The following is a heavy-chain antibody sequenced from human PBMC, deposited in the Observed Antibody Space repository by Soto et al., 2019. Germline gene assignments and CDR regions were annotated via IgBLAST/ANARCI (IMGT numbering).Heavy chain of an antibody. J-gene: IGHJ4*02. V-gene: IGHV3-30*18. CDR3: AKEWVCDSSGWSFDY. CDR1: GFTFSSYG. Sequence: QVQLVESGGGVVQPGRSLRLSCAASGFTFSSYGMHWVRQAPGKGLEWVAVISYDGSNKYYADSVKGRFTISRDNSKNTLYLQMNSLRAEDTAVYYCAKEWVCDSSGWSFDYWGQGTLVTVSS. D-gene: IGHD3-22*01. CDR2: ISYDGSNK.